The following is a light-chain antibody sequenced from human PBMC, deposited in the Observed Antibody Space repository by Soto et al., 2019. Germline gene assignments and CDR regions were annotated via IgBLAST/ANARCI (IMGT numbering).Light chain of an antibody. J-gene: IGKJ5*01. V-gene: IGKV3-15*01. Sequence: EIVLTQSPGTLSLSPGERATPSCRASQSVRSTHLAWYQLKPGQAPRLFIYGASTRATGIPARFSGSGSGTEFTLTISSLQSEDFAVYYCQQYNNWPITFGQGTRLEIK. CDR1: QSVRSTH. CDR3: QQYNNWPIT. CDR2: GAS.